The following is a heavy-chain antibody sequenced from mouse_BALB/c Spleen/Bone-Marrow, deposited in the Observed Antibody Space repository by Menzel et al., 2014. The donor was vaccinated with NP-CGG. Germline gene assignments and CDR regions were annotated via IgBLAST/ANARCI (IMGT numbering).Heavy chain of an antibody. CDR3: TRSNGNWFAY. J-gene: IGHJ3*01. CDR1: GYTFTSYY. CDR2: INPSNGGT. Sequence: QVQLQQSGAELLKPGASVKLSCKASGYTFTSYYMYWVKQRPGQGLEWIGEINPSNGGTNFNEKFKSKATLTVDKSSSTAYMQLSSLTSEDSAVYYCTRSNGNWFAYWGQGTLVTVSA. D-gene: IGHD2-1*01. V-gene: IGHV1S81*02.